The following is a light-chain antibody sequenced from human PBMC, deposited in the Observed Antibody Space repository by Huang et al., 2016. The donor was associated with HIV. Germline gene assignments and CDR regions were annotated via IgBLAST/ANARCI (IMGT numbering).Light chain of an antibody. V-gene: IGKV1-NL1*01. Sequence: DNPLTQSPSSLSASVGDRVTITCRASLGVSHYLAWYQQKPGSAPLLLVSDTSRLESGVPSRFGGSRSGRDYTLTISGLQPEDFATYYCHQYYAVPQTFGQGTRVEIK. CDR1: LGVSHY. CDR3: HQYYAVPQT. CDR2: DTS. J-gene: IGKJ1*01.